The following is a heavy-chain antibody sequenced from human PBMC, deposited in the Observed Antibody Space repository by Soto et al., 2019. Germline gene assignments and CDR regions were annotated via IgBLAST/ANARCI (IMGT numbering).Heavy chain of an antibody. D-gene: IGHD3-10*01. J-gene: IGHJ4*02. V-gene: IGHV3-33*01. CDR2: TWYDGSTK. CDR1: GFTFTYG. Sequence: GGSLRLSCVASGFTFTYGIHWVRQAPGKGLEWVAITWYDGSTKYYADSVKGRFAISRDNSKNTLYLQMSSLRAEDTAVYYCARDGSDTMVAYYFDYWGQGTLVTVSS. CDR3: ARDGSDTMVAYYFDY.